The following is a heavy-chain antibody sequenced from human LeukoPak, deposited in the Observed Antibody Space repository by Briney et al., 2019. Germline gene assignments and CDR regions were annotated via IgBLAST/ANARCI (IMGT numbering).Heavy chain of an antibody. D-gene: IGHD6-13*01. CDR2: IKQDGSEK. V-gene: IGHV3-7*01. CDR3: AKDSGGTAAAAGFDY. CDR1: GFTFSSYW. Sequence: GGSLRLSCAASGFTFSSYWMSWVRQAPGKGLEWVANIKQDGSEKYYVDSVKGRFTISRDNAKNSLYLQMNSLRAEDTAVYYCAKDSGGTAAAAGFDYWGQGTLVTVSS. J-gene: IGHJ4*02.